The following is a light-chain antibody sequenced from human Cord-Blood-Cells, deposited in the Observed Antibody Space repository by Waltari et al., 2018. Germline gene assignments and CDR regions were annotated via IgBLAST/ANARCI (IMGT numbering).Light chain of an antibody. Sequence: IQMTHSPSSLSASVGDRVTITYRASQSISSYLHWYQQKPGKAPKLLIYAASSLQSGVPSRFSGSGAGTDFTLTISSLQPEDFATYYCQQSYSTLPYTFGQGTKLEMK. CDR1: QSISSY. CDR2: AAS. CDR3: QQSYSTLPYT. J-gene: IGKJ2*01. V-gene: IGKV1-39*01.